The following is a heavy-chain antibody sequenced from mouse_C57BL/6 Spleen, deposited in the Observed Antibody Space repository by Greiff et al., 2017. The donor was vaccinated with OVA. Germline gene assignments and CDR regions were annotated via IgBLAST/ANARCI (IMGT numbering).Heavy chain of an antibody. CDR2: IHPTSGST. CDR3: ARRGLGGYDGRAWVGC. CDR1: GYTFTSYW. J-gene: IGHJ3*01. V-gene: IGHV1-64*01. D-gene: IGHD2-2*01. Sequence: QVQLQQPGAELVKPGASVKLSCKASGYTFTSYWMHWVKQRPGQGLEWIGMIHPTSGSTNYNEKFKSKATLTVDKSSSTAYMQLSSLTSEDSAVYYCARRGLGGYDGRAWVGCWGKGGLVTVSA.